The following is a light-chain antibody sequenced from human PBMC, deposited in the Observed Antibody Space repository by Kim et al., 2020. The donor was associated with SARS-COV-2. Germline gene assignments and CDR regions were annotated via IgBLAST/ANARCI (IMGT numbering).Light chain of an antibody. CDR3: SAWDFTLSAWV. J-gene: IGLJ3*02. CDR1: SDVVGNHG. V-gene: IGLV10-54*01. Sequence: QTATLPWSGNSDVVGNHGAAWLQQYQGRPPKPQSYRNNNRPSGVSERFSASRSGNTASLTITGLQPEDEADYYCSAWDFTLSAWVFGGGTELTVL. CDR2: RNN.